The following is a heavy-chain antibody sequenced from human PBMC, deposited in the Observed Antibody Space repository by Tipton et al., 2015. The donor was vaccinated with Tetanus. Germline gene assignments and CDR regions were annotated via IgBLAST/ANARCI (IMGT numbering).Heavy chain of an antibody. CDR2: MNPNSGNT. CDR3: ARRVYDSEETRIAY. CDR1: GYTFTSYD. V-gene: IGHV1-8*01. J-gene: IGHJ4*02. D-gene: IGHD3-22*01. Sequence: QSGPEVKKPGASVKVSCKASGYTFTSYDINWVRQATGQGLEWMGWMNPNSGNTGYAQKFQGIVTMTRNTSISTAYMELSSLRSEDTAVYYCARRVYDSEETRIAYWGQGSLVAVSS.